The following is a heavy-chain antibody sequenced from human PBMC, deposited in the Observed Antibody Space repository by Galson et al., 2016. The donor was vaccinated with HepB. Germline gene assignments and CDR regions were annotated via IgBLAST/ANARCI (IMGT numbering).Heavy chain of an antibody. V-gene: IGHV5-10-1*01. CDR3: ARQGRYHFESKGDY. CDR2: IDPRDYDT. D-gene: IGHD3-3*02. J-gene: IGHJ4*02. CDR1: GYTFTTYW. Sequence: QSGAEVKKPGESLKIFCKASGYTFTTYWITWVRQVPGKGLEWVGRIDPRDYDTNYNPSFFGQVTISTDRYISTAYLQWSSLKASDRAIYYCARQGRYHFESKGDYWGPGTLVTVSS.